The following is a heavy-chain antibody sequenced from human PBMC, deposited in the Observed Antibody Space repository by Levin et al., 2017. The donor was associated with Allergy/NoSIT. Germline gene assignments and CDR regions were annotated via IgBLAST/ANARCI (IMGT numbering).Heavy chain of an antibody. D-gene: IGHD6-19*01. V-gene: IGHV4-39*01. CDR1: GDSISTTTYY. Sequence: SQTLSLTCTVSGDSISTTTYYWGWVRQPPGKGLEWIGTIYYSGSTYYNPSLKSRVTISVDTSKNQFSLKLSSVTAADMAVYFCARLAPYSSGWTNALDIWGQGTMVTVSS. CDR2: IYYSGST. J-gene: IGHJ3*02. CDR3: ARLAPYSSGWTNALDI.